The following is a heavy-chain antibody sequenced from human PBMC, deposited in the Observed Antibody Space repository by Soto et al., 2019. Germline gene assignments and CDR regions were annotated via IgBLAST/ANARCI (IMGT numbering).Heavy chain of an antibody. CDR2: IFHGGST. CDR3: ARGRVVVPAAVMFNCLDP. V-gene: IGHV4-30-2*01. J-gene: IGHJ5*02. D-gene: IGHD2-2*01. Sequence: KPSETLSLTCAVYGGSFSDYSWNWIRQPPGKGLEWTGYIFHGGSTYYNPSLRSRVTISVDRSRTQFSLKMSSVTAADTAVYYCARGRVVVPAAVMFNCLDPWGQGALVTVSS. CDR1: GGSFSDYS.